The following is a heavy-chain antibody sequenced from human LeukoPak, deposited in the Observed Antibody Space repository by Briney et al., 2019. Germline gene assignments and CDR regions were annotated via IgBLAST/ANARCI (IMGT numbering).Heavy chain of an antibody. D-gene: IGHD3-10*01. J-gene: IGHJ5*02. CDR3: ARRMAGKYYYGSGSYYTVVNHNWFDP. Sequence: GGSLRLSCAASGFTFSSYWMSWVRQAPGKGLEWVANIKQDGSEKYYVDSVKGRFTISRDKAKNSLYLQMNSLRAEDTAVYYCARRMAGKYYYGSGSYYTVVNHNWFDPWGQGTLVTVSS. CDR2: IKQDGSEK. V-gene: IGHV3-7*01. CDR1: GFTFSSYW.